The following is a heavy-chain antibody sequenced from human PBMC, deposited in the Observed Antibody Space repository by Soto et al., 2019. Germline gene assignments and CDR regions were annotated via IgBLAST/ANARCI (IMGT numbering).Heavy chain of an antibody. V-gene: IGHV2-70*01. J-gene: IGHJ4*02. CDR2: IDWDDDK. D-gene: IGHD6-19*01. CDR1: GFSLSTSGMC. CDR3: ARWDSSGWRAFDY. Sequence: SGPPLVNPTHTLTLTCTFCGFSLSTSGMCVSLIRQPPGKALEWLALIDWDDDKYYSTSLKTRLTISKDTSKNQVVLTMTNMDPVDTATYYCARWDSSGWRAFDYWGQGTLVTVPS.